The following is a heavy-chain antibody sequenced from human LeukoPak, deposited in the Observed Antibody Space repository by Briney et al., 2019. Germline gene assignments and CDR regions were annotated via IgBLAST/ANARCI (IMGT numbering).Heavy chain of an antibody. CDR1: GYTFTDYH. V-gene: IGHV1-2*02. CDR3: ARDRGGGSGTYYILY. J-gene: IGHJ4*02. D-gene: IGHD3-10*01. Sequence: ASVKVSCKASGYTFTDYHMHWVRQAPGQGLEWLGWINPNNGGTNYAQKFQGRVTMTRDTYISTAYMELSSLRSDDTAVYYCARDRGGGSGTYYILYWGLGSLVTVSS. CDR2: INPNNGGT.